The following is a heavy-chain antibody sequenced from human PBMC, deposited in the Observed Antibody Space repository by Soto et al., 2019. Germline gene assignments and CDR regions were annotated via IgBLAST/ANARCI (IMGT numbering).Heavy chain of an antibody. Sequence: EVQLVESGGGLVKPGGSLRLSCAASGFTFSNAWMNWVRQAPGKGLEWVGRIKSKTDGGTADYAAPVKGRFTISRDDSKNTLYLQMNSLKTDDTAVYFCTTFRYYYDSSGYYLWDFWGQGTLVTVSS. CDR1: GFTFSNAW. CDR3: TTFRYYYDSSGYYLWDF. V-gene: IGHV3-15*07. CDR2: IKSKTDGGTA. J-gene: IGHJ4*02. D-gene: IGHD3-22*01.